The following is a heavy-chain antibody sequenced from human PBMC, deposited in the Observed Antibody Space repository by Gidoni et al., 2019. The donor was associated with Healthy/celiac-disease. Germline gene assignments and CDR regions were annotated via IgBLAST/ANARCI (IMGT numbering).Heavy chain of an antibody. CDR3: AKVEYFDWLATRDYYYYGMDV. CDR2: ISGSGGST. V-gene: IGHV3-23*01. CDR1: GFTFSSYA. J-gene: IGHJ6*02. Sequence: EVQLLESGGGLVQPGGSLRLSCAASGFTFSSYAMSWVRQAPGKGLEWVSAISGSGGSTYYADSVKGRFTISRDNSKNTLYLQMNSLRAEDTAVYYCAKVEYFDWLATRDYYYYGMDVWGQGTTVTVSS. D-gene: IGHD3-9*01.